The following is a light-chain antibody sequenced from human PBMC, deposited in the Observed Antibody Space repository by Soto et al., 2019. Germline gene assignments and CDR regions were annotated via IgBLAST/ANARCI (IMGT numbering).Light chain of an antibody. CDR2: DVS. Sequence: QSALTQPRSVSGSPGQSVTISSTGTSSDVGGYNFVSWYQQHPGKAPKLMIYDVSKRPSGVPDRFSGSKSGNTASPTISGLQAEDEADYYCCSYAGSYTWVFGGGTKLTVL. V-gene: IGLV2-11*01. J-gene: IGLJ3*02. CDR1: SSDVGGYNF. CDR3: CSYAGSYTWV.